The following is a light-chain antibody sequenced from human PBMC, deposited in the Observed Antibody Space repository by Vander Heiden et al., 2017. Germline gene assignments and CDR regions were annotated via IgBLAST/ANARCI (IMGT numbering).Light chain of an antibody. CDR3: QHYGDSPWT. CDR2: GTS. CDR1: QRVGVTY. J-gene: IGKJ1*01. V-gene: IGKV3-20*01. Sequence: EIVLTQSPGILSLSPGERATLSCRASQRVGVTYLAWYQQKAGQAPRLLIYGTSTRADGIPGRFSGSGSGTDFTLTISRLEPEDFAVYYCQHYGDSPWTFGQGTKVEIK.